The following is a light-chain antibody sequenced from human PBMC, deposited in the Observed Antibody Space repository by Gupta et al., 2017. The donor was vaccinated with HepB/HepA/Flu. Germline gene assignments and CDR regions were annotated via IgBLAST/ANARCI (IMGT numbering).Light chain of an antibody. V-gene: IGKV1-5*03. J-gene: IGKJ1*01. CDR2: QAS. Sequence: DIQMTQSPSTLSASVGDRVTITCRASQNVDNRLAWYQQRPGKALNLLIYQASNLESGVPSRFSGSVSGTDFALTISSLQPDDFAAYYCQQYKSSPTFGLGTKVEIK. CDR1: QNVDNR. CDR3: QQYKSSPT.